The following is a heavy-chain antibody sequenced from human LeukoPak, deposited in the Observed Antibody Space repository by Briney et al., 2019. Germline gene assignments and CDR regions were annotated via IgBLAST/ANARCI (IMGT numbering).Heavy chain of an antibody. CDR2: ISSSSSYI. D-gene: IGHD3-3*01. CDR3: ARGGYDFWSGSFDY. CDR1: GFTFSSYS. J-gene: IGHJ4*02. Sequence: GGSLRLSCAASGFTFSSYSMNWVRQAPGKGLEWVSSISSSSSYIYYADPVKGRFTISRDNAKNSLYLQMNSLRAEDTAVYYCARGGYDFWSGSFDYWGQGTLVTVSS. V-gene: IGHV3-21*01.